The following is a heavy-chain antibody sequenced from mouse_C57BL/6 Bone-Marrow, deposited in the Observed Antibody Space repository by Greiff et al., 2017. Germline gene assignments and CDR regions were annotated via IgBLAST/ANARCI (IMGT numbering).Heavy chain of an antibody. CDR1: GYTFTSYW. CDR2: IDPSDGYT. CDR3: ESEEDITAARRCDGFAY. J-gene: IGHJ3*01. Sequence: QVQLQQPGAELVMPGASVKLSCKASGYTFTSYWMHWVKQRPGQGLEWIGEIDPSDGYTNYNQKFKGKSTLTVGNSSSTAYMQLSRLTTEDSTVYYWESEEDITAARRCDGFAYWYQGTLVTVTA. D-gene: IGHD1-2*01. V-gene: IGHV1-69*01.